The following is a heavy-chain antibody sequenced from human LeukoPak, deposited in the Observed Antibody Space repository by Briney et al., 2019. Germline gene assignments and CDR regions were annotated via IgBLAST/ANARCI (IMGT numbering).Heavy chain of an antibody. CDR2: ISDSGDYT. J-gene: IGHJ4*02. Sequence: PGGSLRLSCAGSGFTFSSYAMSWVRQAPGQGLEWVSVISDSGDYTSYADSVRGRFTISRDNSRNTLYLLMISLRPEDTAVYYCAKDTSIGKYCTNGVCSPFDYWGRGTLVTVSS. CDR1: GFTFSSYA. D-gene: IGHD2-8*01. V-gene: IGHV3-23*01. CDR3: AKDTSIGKYCTNGVCSPFDY.